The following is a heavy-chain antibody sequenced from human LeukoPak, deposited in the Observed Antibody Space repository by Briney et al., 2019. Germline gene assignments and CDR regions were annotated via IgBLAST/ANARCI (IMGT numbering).Heavy chain of an antibody. D-gene: IGHD7-27*01. CDR1: GYTFTSYD. J-gene: IGHJ2*01. Sequence: ASVKVSCKASGYTFTSYDIKWVRQATGQGLEWMGWMNPKSGNTVYAQKFQGRVTITRNTSISTAYMEVSSLRSQDTAVYYCARNWGGYWYFHLWGRGTLVTVSS. CDR2: MNPKSGNT. CDR3: ARNWGGYWYFHL. V-gene: IGHV1-8*03.